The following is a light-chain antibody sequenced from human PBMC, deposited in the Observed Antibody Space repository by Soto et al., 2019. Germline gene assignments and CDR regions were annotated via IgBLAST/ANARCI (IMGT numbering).Light chain of an antibody. CDR1: QSVSSSY. J-gene: IGKJ1*01. CDR3: QQYGSSPWA. Sequence: ENVWTQSPGPLSLSPGERATLSCRASQSVSSSYLAWYRQKPGQAPRLLIYGASSSPTGIPDRFSGSGSGTDFTRIISRLVPEDFAVYYCQQYGSSPWAVGQGTKVEIK. V-gene: IGKV3-20*01. CDR2: GAS.